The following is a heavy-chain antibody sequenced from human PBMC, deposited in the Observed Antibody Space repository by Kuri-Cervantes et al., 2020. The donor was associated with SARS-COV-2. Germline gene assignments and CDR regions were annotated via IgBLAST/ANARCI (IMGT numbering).Heavy chain of an antibody. J-gene: IGHJ4*02. Sequence: GESLKISCAASGFTFSSYGMHWVRQAPGKGLEWVAFIRYDGSNKYYADSVKGRSTISRDNLNNILYLHMNSLRTEDTAVYFCAKDLRTPGAGPDYWGQGTLVTVSS. CDR2: IRYDGSNK. CDR3: AKDLRTPGAGPDY. V-gene: IGHV3-30*02. CDR1: GFTFSSYG. D-gene: IGHD2-8*02.